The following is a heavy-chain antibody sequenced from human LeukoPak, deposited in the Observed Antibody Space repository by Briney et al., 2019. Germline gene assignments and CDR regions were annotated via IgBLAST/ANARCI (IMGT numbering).Heavy chain of an antibody. V-gene: IGHV4-4*07. J-gene: IGHJ5*02. CDR3: ASQRDYSSSSNWFDP. CDR1: GGSISSYY. CDR2: IYTSGST. Sequence: SETLSLTCTVSGGSISSYYWTWIRQPAGKGLEWIGRIYTSGSTNYNPSLKSRVTMSVDTSKNQFSLKVTSVTAADTAVYYCASQRDYSSSSNWFDPWGQGTLVTVSS. D-gene: IGHD6-13*01.